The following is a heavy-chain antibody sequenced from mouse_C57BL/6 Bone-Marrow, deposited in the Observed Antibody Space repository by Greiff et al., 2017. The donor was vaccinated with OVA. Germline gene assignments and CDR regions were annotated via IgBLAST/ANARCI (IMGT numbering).Heavy chain of an antibody. Sequence: QVQLQQSGPELVKPGASVKISCKASGYAFSSSWMNWVKQRPGKGLEWIGRIYPGDGDTNYNGKFKGKATLTADKSSSTAYMQLSSLTSEDSAVYFCARYYGSSWFAYWGQGTLVTVS. J-gene: IGHJ3*01. V-gene: IGHV1-82*01. CDR3: ARYYGSSWFAY. CDR1: GYAFSSSW. CDR2: IYPGDGDT. D-gene: IGHD1-1*01.